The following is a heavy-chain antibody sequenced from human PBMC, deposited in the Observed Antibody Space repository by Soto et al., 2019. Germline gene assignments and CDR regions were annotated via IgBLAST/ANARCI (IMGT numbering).Heavy chain of an antibody. D-gene: IGHD1-1*01. J-gene: IGHJ6*02. CDR1: GFTFSSYG. CDR3: AKVGSGTTRTRLGYGMDV. Sequence: GGSLRLSCAASGFTFSSYGMHWVRQAPGKGLEWVAVISYDGSNKYYADSVKGRFTISRDNSKNTLYLQMNSLRAEDTAVYYCAKVGSGTTRTRLGYGMDVWGQGTTVTVSS. V-gene: IGHV3-30*18. CDR2: ISYDGSNK.